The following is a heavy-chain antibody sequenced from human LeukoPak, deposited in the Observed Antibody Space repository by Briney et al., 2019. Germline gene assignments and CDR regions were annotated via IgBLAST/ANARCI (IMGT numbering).Heavy chain of an antibody. D-gene: IGHD3-10*01. Sequence: GGSLRLSCAASGFTLSSYEMNWVRQAPGKGLEWVANIKQDGSEKYYVDSVKGRFTISRDNAKNSLYLQMSSLRAEDTAVYYCARLLVYNSGGEAFDYWGQGTLVTVSS. CDR3: ARLLVYNSGGEAFDY. V-gene: IGHV3-7*01. CDR2: IKQDGSEK. CDR1: GFTLSSYE. J-gene: IGHJ4*02.